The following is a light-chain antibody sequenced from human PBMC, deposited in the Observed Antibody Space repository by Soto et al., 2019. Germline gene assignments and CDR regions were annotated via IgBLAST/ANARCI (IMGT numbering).Light chain of an antibody. CDR2: GAS. V-gene: IGKV3-15*01. J-gene: IGKJ1*01. Sequence: EIVMTQSPVTLSVSPGGRATLSCRASQNVSSNLAWYQQKPGQAPRLLIYGASTRATGIPARLSGSGSGTEFTLTISSLQSEDFAVYYCQQYNNWPWTFGQGTTGDIK. CDR1: QNVSSN. CDR3: QQYNNWPWT.